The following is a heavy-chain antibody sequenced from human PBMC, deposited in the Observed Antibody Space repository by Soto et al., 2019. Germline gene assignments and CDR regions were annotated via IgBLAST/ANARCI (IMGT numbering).Heavy chain of an antibody. CDR2: IYYSGST. CDR3: AGAPTSRYDFGSGYYPVVGYGMDV. CDR1: GGSVSSGSYY. J-gene: IGHJ6*02. D-gene: IGHD3-3*01. Sequence: QVQLQESGPGLVTPSETLSLTCTVSGGSVSSGSYYWSWIRQPQGKGLEWIGYIYYSGSTNYNPSLTGQVTKSVDTPKNPSFLKLSSVTAADTAVYYCAGAPTSRYDFGSGYYPVVGYGMDVWGQGTTVTFSS. V-gene: IGHV4-61*01.